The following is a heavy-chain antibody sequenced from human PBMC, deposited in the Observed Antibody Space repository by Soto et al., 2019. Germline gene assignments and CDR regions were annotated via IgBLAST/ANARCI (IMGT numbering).Heavy chain of an antibody. D-gene: IGHD3-3*01. CDR1: GFTVDSYS. J-gene: IGHJ4*02. Sequence: PGGSLRLSCAAAGFTVDSYSINWVRQAPGKGLEWVSYINSNSGSIFYADSVKGRFTISRDNAKNTLYLQMNSLRAEDTAVYYCARGLFLDYWGQGTRVTVSS. CDR2: INSNSGSI. CDR3: ARGLFLDY. V-gene: IGHV3-48*04.